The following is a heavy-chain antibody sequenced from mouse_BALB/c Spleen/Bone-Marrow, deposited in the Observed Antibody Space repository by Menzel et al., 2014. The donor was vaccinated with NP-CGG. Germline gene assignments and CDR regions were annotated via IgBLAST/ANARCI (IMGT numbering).Heavy chain of an antibody. CDR1: GYTFTSYW. J-gene: IGHJ2*01. D-gene: IGHD4-1*01. CDR3: ATGYYFDY. V-gene: IGHV1-7*01. CDR2: INPSTGYT. Sequence: QVQLQQSGAELAKPGASVKMSCKASGYTFTSYWMHWVKQRPGQGLEWIGYINPSTGYTEYNQKFKDKDTLTADKSSSTAYMQLSSLTSGDSAVYYCATGYYFDYWGQGTTLTVSS.